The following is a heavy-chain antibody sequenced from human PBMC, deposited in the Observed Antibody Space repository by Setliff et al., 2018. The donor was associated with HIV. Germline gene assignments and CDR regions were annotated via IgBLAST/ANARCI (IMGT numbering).Heavy chain of an antibody. CDR1: DDPINSFY. CDR2: IYTSGST. V-gene: IGHV4-4*07. CDR3: ARDKGYYYMDV. Sequence: KPSETLSLTCTVSDDPINSFYWSWIRQSAGKGLEWIGRIYTSGSTNDNPSLKSRITISVDTSNNQFSLRLSSVTAADTAVYYCARDKGYYYMDVWGKGITVTVSS. J-gene: IGHJ6*03.